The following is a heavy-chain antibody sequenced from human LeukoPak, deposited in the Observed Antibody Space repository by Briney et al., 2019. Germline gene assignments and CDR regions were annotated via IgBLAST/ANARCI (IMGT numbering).Heavy chain of an antibody. D-gene: IGHD6-13*01. J-gene: IGHJ4*02. V-gene: IGHV3-30-3*01. CDR1: GFTFSSYA. CDR3: ARDPGVDHSSNWYTLLIDY. CDR2: ISYDGSNK. Sequence: GRSLRLSCAASGFTFSSYAMHWVRQAPGKGLEWVAVISYDGSNKYYADSVKGRFTISRDNSKNTLFLQMNSLRPEDTAVYYCARDPGVDHSSNWYTLLIDYWGQGTLVTVSS.